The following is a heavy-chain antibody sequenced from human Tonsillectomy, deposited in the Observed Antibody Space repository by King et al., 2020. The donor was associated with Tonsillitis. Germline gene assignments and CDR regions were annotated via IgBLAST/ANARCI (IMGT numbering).Heavy chain of an antibody. CDR3: ARGGGSGLMITFGGVIAYYFDY. V-gene: IGHV1-18*01. CDR2: ISAYNGNT. CDR1: GYTFTSYG. J-gene: IGHJ4*02. D-gene: IGHD3-16*02. Sequence: VQLVESGAEVKKPGASVKVSCKASGYTFTSYGISWVRQAPGQGLEWMGWISAYNGNTNYAQKLQGRVTMTTDTSTSTAYMELRRLRSDDTAVYYCARGGGSGLMITFGGVIAYYFDYWGQGTLVTVSS.